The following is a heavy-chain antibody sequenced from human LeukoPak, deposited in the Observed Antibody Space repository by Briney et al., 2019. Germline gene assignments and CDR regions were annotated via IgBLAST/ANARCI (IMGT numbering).Heavy chain of an antibody. J-gene: IGHJ4*02. CDR2: INPNSGGT. D-gene: IGHD5-18*01. V-gene: IGHV1-2*02. Sequence: ASVKVSCKASGYTFTGYYMHRVRQAPGQGLEWMGWINPNSGGTNYAQKFQGRVTMTRDTSISTAYMELSRLRSDDTAVYYCARGQRGYSYGNYFDYWGQETLVTVSS. CDR3: ARGQRGYSYGNYFDY. CDR1: GYTFTGYY.